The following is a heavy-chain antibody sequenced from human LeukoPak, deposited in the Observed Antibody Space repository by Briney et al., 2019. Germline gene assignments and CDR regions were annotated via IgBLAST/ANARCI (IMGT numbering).Heavy chain of an antibody. CDR3: ARGSNPMGYYYYYGMDV. J-gene: IGHJ6*02. CDR2: MNPNSGNT. Sequence: ASVKVSCKASGYTFTSYDINWVRQATGQGLEWMGWMNPNSGNTGYAQKFQGRVTMTRNTSISTAYMELSSLRSEDTAVYYCARGSNPMGYYYYYGMDVWGQGTTVTVSS. D-gene: IGHD4-11*01. CDR1: GYTFTSYD. V-gene: IGHV1-8*01.